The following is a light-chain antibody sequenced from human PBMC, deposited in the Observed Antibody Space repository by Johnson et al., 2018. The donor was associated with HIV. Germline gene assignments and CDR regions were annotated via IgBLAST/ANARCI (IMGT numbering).Light chain of an antibody. J-gene: IGLJ1*01. CDR3: GTWDSSLSAPLYV. Sequence: QPPSVSAAPGQKVTISCSGSSSNIGNNYVSWYQQLPGTAPKLLIYDNNKRPSGIPDRFSGSKSGTSATLGITGLQTGDEADYYCGTWDSSLSAPLYVFGTGTKVTVL. CDR2: DNN. CDR1: SSNIGNNY. V-gene: IGLV1-51*01.